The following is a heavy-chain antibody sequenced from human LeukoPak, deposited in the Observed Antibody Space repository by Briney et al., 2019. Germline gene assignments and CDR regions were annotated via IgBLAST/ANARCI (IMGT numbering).Heavy chain of an antibody. V-gene: IGHV3-48*03. CDR2: ISSSGSTI. D-gene: IGHD1-20*01. Sequence: GALRLSCAASGFSFSTYGMNWVRQAPGKGLEWVSYISSSGSTIYYAAYVKGRFTISRDNAKNSGYLQMNSPRAEDTAVYYCARVGAYAAVNWWGQGTLVTVSS. CDR1: GFSFSTYG. J-gene: IGHJ4*02. CDR3: ARVGAYAAVNW.